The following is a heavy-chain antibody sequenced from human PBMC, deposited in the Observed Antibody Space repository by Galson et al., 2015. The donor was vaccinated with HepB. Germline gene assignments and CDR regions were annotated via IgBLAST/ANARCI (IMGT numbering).Heavy chain of an antibody. V-gene: IGHV1-18*01. Sequence: SVKVSCKASGYTFTSYGISWVRQAPGQGLEWMGWISAYNGNTNYAQKLQGRVTMTTDTSTSTAYMELRSLRSDDTAVYYCARDLGQQGELPFDYWGQGTLVTVSS. J-gene: IGHJ4*02. CDR1: GYTFTSYG. CDR3: ARDLGQQGELPFDY. D-gene: IGHD6-13*01. CDR2: ISAYNGNT.